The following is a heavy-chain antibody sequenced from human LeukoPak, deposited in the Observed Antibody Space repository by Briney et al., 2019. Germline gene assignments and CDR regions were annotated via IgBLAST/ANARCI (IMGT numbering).Heavy chain of an antibody. CDR2: MNSNSCNT. CDR3: ARGRGGTVVRGYLDY. J-gene: IGHJ4*02. V-gene: IGHV1-8*01. D-gene: IGHD3-10*01. CDR1: GYTFTNYD. Sequence: ASVKLSCNASGYTFTNYDIMWVRQATGQGPEWMGWMNSNSCNTGYAQKFQGRVTMTRDTSINTAYMELHSLTSEDTAVYYCARGRGGTVVRGYLDYWGQGTLVTVSS.